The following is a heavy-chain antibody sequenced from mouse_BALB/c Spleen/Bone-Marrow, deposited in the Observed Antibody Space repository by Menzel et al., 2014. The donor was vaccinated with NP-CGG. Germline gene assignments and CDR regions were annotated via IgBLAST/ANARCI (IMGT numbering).Heavy chain of an antibody. D-gene: IGHD3-1*01. CDR2: ISTGAGNT. J-gene: IGHJ3*01. Sequence: EVKLQESGGGLVQPGGSLKLSCAASGFTFSSYTMSWVLQTPEKSLEWVGYISTGAGNTYYPDTVKGRFTISGDNAKNTPYLQMSSLKSEDSAMYYCARHAGAYWGQGTLVTVSA. V-gene: IGHV5-12-2*01. CDR1: GFTFSSYT. CDR3: ARHAGAY.